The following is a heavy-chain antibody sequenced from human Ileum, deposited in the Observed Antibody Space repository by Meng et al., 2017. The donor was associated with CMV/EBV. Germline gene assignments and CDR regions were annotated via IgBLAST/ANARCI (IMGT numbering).Heavy chain of an antibody. J-gene: IGHJ4*02. CDR2: ISYDGLNK. D-gene: IGHD2-8*02. CDR3: ARERAWSLDY. Sequence: GESLKISCEASGFTFSSYAMHWVRQTPGKRLEWVALISYDGLNKYYADSVKSRFTISRDNSKNTLFLQMISLRPEDTAVYYCARERAWSLDYWGQGTLVTVSS. CDR1: GFTFSSYA. V-gene: IGHV3-30-3*01.